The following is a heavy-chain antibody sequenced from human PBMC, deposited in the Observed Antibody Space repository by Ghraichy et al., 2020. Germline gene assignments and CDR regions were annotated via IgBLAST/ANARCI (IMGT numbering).Heavy chain of an antibody. Sequence: SETLSLTCAVSGYFISSSYYWGWIRQPPGKGLEWIGSIYHSGSTYYNPSLKSRVTISVDTPRNQFSLKVTSVTAADTAVYFCAKVVGTSIHYGMDVWGQGTSVTVSS. D-gene: IGHD3-22*01. V-gene: IGHV4-38-2*01. CDR1: GYFISSSYY. CDR2: IYHSGST. J-gene: IGHJ6*02. CDR3: AKVVGTSIHYGMDV.